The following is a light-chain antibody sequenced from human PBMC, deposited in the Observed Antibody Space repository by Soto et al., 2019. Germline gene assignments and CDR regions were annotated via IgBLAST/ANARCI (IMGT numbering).Light chain of an antibody. V-gene: IGLV7-46*01. CDR2: DTS. Sequence: QAVVTQEPSLTVSPGGTVTLTCGSSTGAVTSGHYPHWFQQKPGQAPRTLIYDTSNKHSWTPARFSGSLLGGKAALTLSGAQPEDEADYYCLVIYSGVGEVLGTGTKVTVL. J-gene: IGLJ1*01. CDR3: LVIYSGVGEV. CDR1: TGAVTSGHY.